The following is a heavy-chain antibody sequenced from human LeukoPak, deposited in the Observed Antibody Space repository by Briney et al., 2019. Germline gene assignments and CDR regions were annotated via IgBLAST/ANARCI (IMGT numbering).Heavy chain of an antibody. V-gene: IGHV4-38-2*02. CDR1: GYSISSGYY. J-gene: IGHJ4*02. CDR2: IYHSGST. D-gene: IGHD3-22*01. Sequence: SETLSLTCTVSGYSISSGYYWGWIRQPPGKGLEWIGSIYHSGSTYYNPSLKSRVTISVDTSKNQFSLKLSSVTAADPAVYYCARERSGYSLFDYWGQGTLVTVSS. CDR3: ARERSGYSLFDY.